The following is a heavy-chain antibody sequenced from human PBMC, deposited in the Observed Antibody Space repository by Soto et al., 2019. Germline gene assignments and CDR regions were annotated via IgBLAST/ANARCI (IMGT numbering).Heavy chain of an antibody. V-gene: IGHV1-46*01. CDR2: INPSGGST. Sequence: ASVKVSCKASGYTFTSYYMHWVRQAPGQGLEWMGIINPSGGSTSYAQKFQGRVTMTRDTSTSTVYMELSSLRSEDTAVYYCARELNSYDFWSGYYTTHYYGMDVWGQGTTVTVSS. CDR1: GYTFTSYY. D-gene: IGHD3-3*01. J-gene: IGHJ6*01. CDR3: ARELNSYDFWSGYYTTHYYGMDV.